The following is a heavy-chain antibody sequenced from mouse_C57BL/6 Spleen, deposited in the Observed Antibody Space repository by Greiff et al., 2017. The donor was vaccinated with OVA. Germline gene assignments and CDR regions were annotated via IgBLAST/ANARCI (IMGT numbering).Heavy chain of an antibody. J-gene: IGHJ1*03. Sequence: VQLQQPGAELVRPGSSVKLSCKASGYTFTSYWMHWVKQRPIQGLEWIGNIDPSDSDTHYNQKFKDKATLTVDKSSSTAYMQLRSLTSEDSAVYYCARSYSNSYWYFDVWGTGTTVTVSS. D-gene: IGHD2-5*01. CDR3: ARSYSNSYWYFDV. CDR1: GYTFTSYW. CDR2: IDPSDSDT. V-gene: IGHV1-52*01.